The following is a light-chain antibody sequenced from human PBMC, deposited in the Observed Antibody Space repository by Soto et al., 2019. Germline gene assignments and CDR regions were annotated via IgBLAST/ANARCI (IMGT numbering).Light chain of an antibody. V-gene: IGKV3D-20*01. CDR1: QSISSNS. J-gene: IGKJ4*01. CDR3: PQYGSSLT. Sequence: EIVLTQSPATLSLSPGERATLSCGASQSISSNSLAWYQQKPGLAHRLLIYDASSRDTGIPDRFSGSGSGTDFTLTISRLEPEDFVVYYCPQYGSSLTVGGGTKVEIK. CDR2: DAS.